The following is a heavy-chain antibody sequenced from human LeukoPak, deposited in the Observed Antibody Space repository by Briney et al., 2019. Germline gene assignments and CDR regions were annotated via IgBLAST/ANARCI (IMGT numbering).Heavy chain of an antibody. CDR2: ISNDGATT. CDR1: GFPFSSYG. D-gene: IGHD3-3*01. J-gene: IGHJ1*01. Sequence: GGSRGLSVPASGFPFSSYGIPWVGQPPGEGCRWVSYISNDGATTYYADSVKGRFIISRDNAKNSLFLQINSLRAEDTAVYYCATSTLWSGIFQYWGQGTLVTVSS. V-gene: IGHV3-48*01. CDR3: ATSTLWSGIFQY.